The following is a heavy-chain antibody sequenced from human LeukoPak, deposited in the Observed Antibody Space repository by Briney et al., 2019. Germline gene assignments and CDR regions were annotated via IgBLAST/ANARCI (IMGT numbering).Heavy chain of an antibody. V-gene: IGHV4-39*01. CDR2: IYYSGST. J-gene: IGHJ3*02. CDR1: GGSISSSSYY. D-gene: IGHD6-25*01. Sequence: SETLSLTCTVSGGSISSSSYYWAWIRQPPGKGLEWIGSIYYSGSTYYNPPLKSRVTISVDTSKNQFSLKLSSVTAADTAVYYCARFHPAAAFDIWGQGTMVTVSS. CDR3: ARFHPAAAFDI.